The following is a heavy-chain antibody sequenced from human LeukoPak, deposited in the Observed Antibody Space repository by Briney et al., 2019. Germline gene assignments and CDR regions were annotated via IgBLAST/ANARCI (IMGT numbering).Heavy chain of an antibody. CDR1: GYRFSHFW. J-gene: IGHJ4*02. V-gene: IGHV5-51*01. D-gene: IGHD3-22*01. Sequence: GESLKISCKGSGYRFSHFWVGWVRQMPGKGLEWMGIIYSGDSDTIYSPSFQGQVTFSVDKSISAAYLQWSSLKASDTAMYYCARLDYYDSSGYYPYFDYWGQGTLVTVSS. CDR2: IYSGDSDT. CDR3: ARLDYYDSSGYYPYFDY.